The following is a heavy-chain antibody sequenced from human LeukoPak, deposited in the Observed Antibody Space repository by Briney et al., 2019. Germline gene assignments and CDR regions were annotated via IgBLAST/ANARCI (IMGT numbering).Heavy chain of an antibody. CDR3: ARDLPLVRGAFVY. J-gene: IGHJ4*02. CDR2: INPNSGGT. Sequence: GASVTVSCTASGYTFTGYYMHWVRQAPGQGLEWMGWINPNSGGTNYAQKFQGRVTMTRDTSVSTAYMELSRLRSDDTAVYYCARDLPLVRGAFVYWGQGTLVSVSS. CDR1: GYTFTGYY. V-gene: IGHV1-2*02. D-gene: IGHD3-10*01.